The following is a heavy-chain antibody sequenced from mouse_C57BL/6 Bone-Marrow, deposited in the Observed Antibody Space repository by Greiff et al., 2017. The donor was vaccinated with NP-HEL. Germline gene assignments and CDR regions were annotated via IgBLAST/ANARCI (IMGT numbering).Heavy chain of an antibody. CDR3: ARRWLLSDY. J-gene: IGHJ2*01. D-gene: IGHD2-3*01. V-gene: IGHV1-85*01. CDR1: GYTFTSYD. Sequence: HVKQSGPELVKPGASVKLSCKASGYTFTSYDINWVKQRPGQGLEWIGWIYPRDGSTKYNEKFKGKATLTVDTSSSTAYMELHSLTSEDAAGYFCARRWLLSDYWGQGTTLTVSS. CDR2: IYPRDGST.